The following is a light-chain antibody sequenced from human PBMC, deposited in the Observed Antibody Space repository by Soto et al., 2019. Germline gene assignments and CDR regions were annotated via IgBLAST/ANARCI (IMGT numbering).Light chain of an antibody. J-gene: IGKJ1*01. CDR3: QQCNSYPWT. V-gene: IGKV1-5*03. Sequence: DIQMTQSPSTLSASVGDRVTITCRASQSISSSLAWYQQKPEKAPNLLIYKASSLESGVPSRFSGSGSGTEFTLTISSLQPDDFATYYCQQCNSYPWTFGQGTEVEIK. CDR2: KAS. CDR1: QSISSS.